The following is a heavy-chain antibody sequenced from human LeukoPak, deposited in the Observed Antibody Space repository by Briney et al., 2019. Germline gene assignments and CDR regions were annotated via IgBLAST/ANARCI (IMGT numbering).Heavy chain of an antibody. V-gene: IGHV3-21*01. CDR3: ARDPPSIAAADNY. J-gene: IGHJ4*02. CDR1: GFTFSSSI. CDR2: ISSSSDYI. D-gene: IGHD6-13*01. Sequence: GGSLRLSCAASGFTFSSSIMNWVRQAPGKGLEWVSSISSSSDYIYYADSVKGRFTISRDNAKNSLFLQMNSLRAEDTAVYYCARDPPSIAAADNYWGQGTLVTVSS.